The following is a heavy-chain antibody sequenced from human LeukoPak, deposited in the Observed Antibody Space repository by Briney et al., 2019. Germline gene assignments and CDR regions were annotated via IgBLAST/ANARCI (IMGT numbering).Heavy chain of an antibody. J-gene: IGHJ4*02. V-gene: IGHV3-21*04. CDR3: AKGLTYYYDSSGSRGNGY. CDR1: GFTFSSHS. Sequence: GGSLRLSCAASGFTFSSHSMSWVRQAPGKGLEWVSFISSSRSYIYYPDSVKGRFTISRDNAKSSLYLQMNSLRAEDTAVYYCAKGLTYYYDSSGSRGNGYWGQGTLVTVSS. CDR2: ISSSRSYI. D-gene: IGHD3-22*01.